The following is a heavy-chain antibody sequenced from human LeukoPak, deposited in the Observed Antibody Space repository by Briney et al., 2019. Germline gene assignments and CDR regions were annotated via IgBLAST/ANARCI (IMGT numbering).Heavy chain of an antibody. J-gene: IGHJ4*02. CDR3: AREGVVVVPAAMGYFDY. V-gene: IGHV3-NL1*01. Sequence: GGSLRLSCAASGFTFSSYGMHWVRQAPGKGLEWVSSISGSGGATYYADSVKGRFTISRDNSKNTLYLQMNSLRAEDTAVYYCAREGVVVVPAAMGYFDYWGQGTLVTVSS. D-gene: IGHD2-2*01. CDR2: ISGSGGAT. CDR1: GFTFSSYG.